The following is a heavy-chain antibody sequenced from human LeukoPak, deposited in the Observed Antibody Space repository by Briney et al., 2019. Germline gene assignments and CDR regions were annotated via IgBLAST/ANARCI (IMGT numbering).Heavy chain of an antibody. D-gene: IGHD3-3*01. CDR3: ARGQSGNYDY. CDR2: INHSGST. Sequence: SETLSLTCAVYGGSFSGYYWSWIRQPPGKGLEWIGEINHSGSTNYNPSLKSRVTISVDTSKNQFSLKLRSLTAADTAVYYPARGQSGNYDYWGQGTLVTVSS. V-gene: IGHV4-34*01. CDR1: GGSFSGYY. J-gene: IGHJ4*02.